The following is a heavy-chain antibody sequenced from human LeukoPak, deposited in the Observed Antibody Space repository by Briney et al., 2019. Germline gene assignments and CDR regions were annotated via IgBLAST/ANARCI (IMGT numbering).Heavy chain of an antibody. D-gene: IGHD2-15*01. Sequence: SQTLSLTCTVSGGSISSGGYYWSWIRQHPGKGLEWIGYIYYSGSTYYNPSLKSRVTISVDTSKNQFSLKLSSVTAADTAVYYCARGSRTFGVVVVVATAGDAFDIWGQGTMVTVSS. CDR3: ARGSRTFGVVVVVATAGDAFDI. V-gene: IGHV4-31*03. CDR1: GGSISSGGYY. CDR2: IYYSGST. J-gene: IGHJ3*02.